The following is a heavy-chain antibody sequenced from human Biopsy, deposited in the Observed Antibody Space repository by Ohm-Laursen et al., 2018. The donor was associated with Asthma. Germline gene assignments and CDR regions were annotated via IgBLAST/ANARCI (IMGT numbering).Heavy chain of an antibody. CDR2: ITYDGTET. J-gene: IGHJ6*02. D-gene: IGHD2-21*02. Sequence: SLRLSCAASGFRFPIYGMHWVRQGPGKGPEWVAVITYDGTETGYVDSVKGRFTISRDNFRNTVHLQMSSLRPEDSAVYYCTRDRFYNSVTSESFYYGVDVWGQGTTVTVS. CDR1: GFRFPIYG. CDR3: TRDRFYNSVTSESFYYGVDV. V-gene: IGHV3-30*03.